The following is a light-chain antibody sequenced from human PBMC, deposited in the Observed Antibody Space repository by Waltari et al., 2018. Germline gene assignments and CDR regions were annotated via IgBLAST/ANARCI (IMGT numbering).Light chain of an antibody. J-gene: IGLJ3*02. Sequence: PWEGPRYLVSGNSDGGHTKWVGIRDRFAGSSSGAGRYLTISSLQSEDEADYYCQTGGHGTWVFGGGTRLTVL. CDR3: QTGGHGTWV. CDR2: GNSDGGH. V-gene: IGLV4-69*01.